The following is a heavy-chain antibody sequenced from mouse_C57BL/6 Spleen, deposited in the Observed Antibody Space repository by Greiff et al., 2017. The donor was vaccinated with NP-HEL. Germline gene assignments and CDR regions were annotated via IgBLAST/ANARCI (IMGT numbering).Heavy chain of an antibody. J-gene: IGHJ3*01. V-gene: IGHV1-80*01. Sequence: VKLMESGAELVKPGASVKISCKASGYAFSRYWMNWVKQRPGKGLEWIGQIYPGDGGTNYNGKFKGKATLTADKSSSTVYMQLSSLTSEDSAVYFCARSGSNTWFAYWGQGTLVTVSA. CDR3: ARSGSNTWFAY. CDR2: IYPGDGGT. CDR1: GYAFSRYW. D-gene: IGHD2-5*01.